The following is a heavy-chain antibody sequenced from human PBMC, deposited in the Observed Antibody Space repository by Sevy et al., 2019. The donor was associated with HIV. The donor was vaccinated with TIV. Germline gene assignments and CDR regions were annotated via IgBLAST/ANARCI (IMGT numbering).Heavy chain of an antibody. J-gene: IGHJ3*02. CDR3: AREVGRGRRRAFDI. V-gene: IGHV4-34*01. Sequence: SETLSLTCAVYGGSFSGYYWSWIRQPPGKGLEWIGEINHSGSTNYNPSLKSRVTISVDTSKNQFSLKLGSVTAADTAVYYCAREVGRGRRRAFDIWGQGTMVTVSS. CDR2: INHSGST. D-gene: IGHD1-26*01. CDR1: GGSFSGYY.